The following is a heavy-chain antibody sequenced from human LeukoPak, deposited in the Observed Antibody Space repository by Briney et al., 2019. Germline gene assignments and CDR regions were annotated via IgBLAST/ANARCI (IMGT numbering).Heavy chain of an antibody. Sequence: ASVKVSCKASGYTFTGYYMHWVRQAPGQGLEWMGWINPNSGGTYYAQKFQGRVTMTRDTSISTAYMELSRLRSDDTAVYYCATEGPVVPAAVDYWGQGTLVTVSS. CDR3: ATEGPVVPAAVDY. D-gene: IGHD2-2*01. J-gene: IGHJ4*02. CDR2: INPNSGGT. CDR1: GYTFTGYY. V-gene: IGHV1-2*02.